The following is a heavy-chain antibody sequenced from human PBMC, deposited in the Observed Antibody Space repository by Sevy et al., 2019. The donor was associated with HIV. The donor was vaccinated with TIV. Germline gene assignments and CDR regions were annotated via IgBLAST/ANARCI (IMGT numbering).Heavy chain of an antibody. D-gene: IGHD5-12*01. V-gene: IGHV4-30-4*01. J-gene: IGHJ4*02. CDR3: ARAEMATIIGTYFDY. CDR1: GGSISSGDYY. CDR2: IYYSGST. Sequence: SETLSLTCTVSGGSISSGDYYWSWIRQPPGKGLEWIGYIYYSGSTYYHPSLKSRVTISVDTSKNQFSLKLSSVTAADTAVYYCARAEMATIIGTYFDYWGQGTLVTVSS.